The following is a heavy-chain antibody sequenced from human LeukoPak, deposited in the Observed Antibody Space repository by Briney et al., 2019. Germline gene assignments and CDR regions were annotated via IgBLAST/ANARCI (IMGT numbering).Heavy chain of an antibody. CDR3: ARDSSGYDY. J-gene: IGHJ4*02. Sequence: PSETLSPTCTVSGGSISSYYWSWIRQPPGKGLEWIGYIYYSGSTNYNPSLKSRVTISVDTSKNQFSLKLSSVTAADTAVYYCARDSSGYDYWGQGTLVTVSS. CDR1: GGSISSYY. V-gene: IGHV4-59*01. D-gene: IGHD3-22*01. CDR2: IYYSGST.